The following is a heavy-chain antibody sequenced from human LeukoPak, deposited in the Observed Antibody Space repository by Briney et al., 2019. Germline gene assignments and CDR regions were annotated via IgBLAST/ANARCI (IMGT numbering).Heavy chain of an antibody. CDR2: ISSRSTYR. CDR3: ARDMTTATTCYLQH. D-gene: IGHD4-17*01. V-gene: IGHV3-21*06. J-gene: IGHJ1*01. CDR1: GFTFSDYS. Sequence: GGSLRLSCAASGFTFSDYSMNWVRQAPGKGLEWVSSISSRSTYRYYADSVKGRFTISRDNAKNSLCLQMNSLRAEDAAVYYCARDMTTATTCYLQHWGQGTLVTVSS.